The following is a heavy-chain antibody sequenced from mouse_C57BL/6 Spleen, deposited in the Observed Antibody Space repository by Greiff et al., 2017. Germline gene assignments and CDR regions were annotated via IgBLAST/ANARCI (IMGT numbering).Heavy chain of an antibody. CDR2: INPSTGGT. V-gene: IGHV1-42*01. Sequence: EVQLQQSGPELVKPGASVKISCKASGYSFTGYYMNWVKQSPEKSLEWIGEINPSTGGTTYNQKFKAKATLTVDKSSSTAYMQLKSLTSEDSAVXYCARGVVAPDYWGQGTTLTVSA. J-gene: IGHJ2*01. CDR3: ARGVVAPDY. D-gene: IGHD1-1*01. CDR1: GYSFTGYY.